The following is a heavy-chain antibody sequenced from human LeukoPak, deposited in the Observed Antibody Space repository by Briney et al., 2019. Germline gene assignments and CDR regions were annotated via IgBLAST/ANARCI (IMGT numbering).Heavy chain of an antibody. CDR2: ISSSSSYI. J-gene: IGHJ3*02. Sequence: GGSLRLSCAASGFTFSSYSMNWVRQAPGKGLEWVSSISSSSSYIYYADSVKGRFTISRDNAKNSLYLQMNSLRAEDTAVYYCARDPSWLDAFDIWGQGTMVTVSS. CDR1: GFTFSSYS. D-gene: IGHD2-15*01. CDR3: ARDPSWLDAFDI. V-gene: IGHV3-21*01.